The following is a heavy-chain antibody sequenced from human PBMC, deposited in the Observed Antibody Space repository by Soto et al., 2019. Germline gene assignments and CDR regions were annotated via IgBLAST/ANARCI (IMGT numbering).Heavy chain of an antibody. CDR1: GGTFSSYT. CDR2: IIPILGIA. D-gene: IGHD2-2*01. Sequence: SVKVSCKASGGTFSSYTISWVRQAPGQGLEWMGRIIPILGIANYAQKFQGRVTITADKSTSTAYMELSSLRSEDTAVYYCARDSPGDCSSTSCYGYYYYYGMDVWGQGTTVTVSS. J-gene: IGHJ6*02. V-gene: IGHV1-69*04. CDR3: ARDSPGDCSSTSCYGYYYYYGMDV.